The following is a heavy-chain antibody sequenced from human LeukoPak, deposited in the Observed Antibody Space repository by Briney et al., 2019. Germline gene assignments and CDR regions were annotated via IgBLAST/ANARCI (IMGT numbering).Heavy chain of an antibody. Sequence: PGGSLRLSCAASGFTVSSNYMSWVRQAPGKGLEWTSYITDDSKTMYYADSVKGRFTISRDNSKNTLYLQMNSLRAEDTAVYYCARGITMVRGVTIGGVYWGQGTLVTVSS. J-gene: IGHJ4*02. CDR3: ARGITMVRGVTIGGVY. D-gene: IGHD3-10*01. V-gene: IGHV3-48*01. CDR1: GFTVSSNY. CDR2: ITDDSKTM.